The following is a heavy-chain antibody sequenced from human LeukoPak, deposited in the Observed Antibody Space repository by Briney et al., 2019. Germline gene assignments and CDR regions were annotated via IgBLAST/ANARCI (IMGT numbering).Heavy chain of an antibody. D-gene: IGHD4-23*01. CDR3: VKVEGGNLHDAFEI. CDR2: ISWDGDSI. V-gene: IGHV3-43*01. Sequence: GRSLRLSCAASGFTFDDFAMHWVRQAPGKGLEWVSLISWDGDSIYYANSVKGRFTISRDNSKDSLYLQMNSLRREDTALYYCVKVEGGNLHDAFEIWGQGTMVTVSS. CDR1: GFTFDDFA. J-gene: IGHJ3*02.